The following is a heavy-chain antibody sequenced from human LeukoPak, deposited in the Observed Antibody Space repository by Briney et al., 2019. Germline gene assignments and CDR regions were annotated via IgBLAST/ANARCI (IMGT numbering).Heavy chain of an antibody. J-gene: IGHJ6*03. V-gene: IGHV4-59*01. D-gene: IGHD3-9*01. Sequence: SETLSLTCTVSGGSISSYYWSWIRQPPGKGLEWIGYIYYSGSTNYNPSLKSRVTISVDKSKNQFSLKLSSVTAADTAVYYCAGGTTGGYNHYSYYYMDVWGKGTTVTVSS. CDR3: AGGTTGGYNHYSYYYMDV. CDR2: IYYSGST. CDR1: GGSISSYY.